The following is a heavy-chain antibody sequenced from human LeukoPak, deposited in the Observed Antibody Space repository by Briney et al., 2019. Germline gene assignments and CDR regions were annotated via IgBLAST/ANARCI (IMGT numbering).Heavy chain of an antibody. Sequence: ASVKVSCKASGGTFSSYAISWVRQAPGQGLEWMGWISAYNGNTNYAQKLQGRVTMTTDTSTSTAYMELRSLRSDDTAVYYCARGEATVTIPGDDYWGQGTLVTVSS. CDR2: ISAYNGNT. D-gene: IGHD4-11*01. V-gene: IGHV1-18*01. CDR1: GGTFSSYA. J-gene: IGHJ4*02. CDR3: ARGEATVTIPGDDY.